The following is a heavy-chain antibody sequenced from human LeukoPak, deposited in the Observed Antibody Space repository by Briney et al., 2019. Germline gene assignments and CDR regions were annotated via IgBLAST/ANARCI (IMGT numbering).Heavy chain of an antibody. CDR3: AKRGPVTGTKYFDY. J-gene: IGHJ4*02. V-gene: IGHV3-23*01. CDR2: ISDNGGTA. Sequence: GGSLRLSCAASQFIFSTYAMSWVRQAPGKGLEWVSGISDNGGTAYYADSVKGRFTISRDNSKNTLYLQMNSLRVEDTAVYYCAKRGPVTGTKYFDYWGQGALVTVSS. CDR1: QFIFSTYA. D-gene: IGHD6-19*01.